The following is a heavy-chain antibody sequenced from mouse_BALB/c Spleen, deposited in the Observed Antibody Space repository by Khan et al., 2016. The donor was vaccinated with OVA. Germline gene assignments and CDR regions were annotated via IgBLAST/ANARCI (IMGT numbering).Heavy chain of an antibody. D-gene: IGHD2-10*01. CDR1: GYTFTKSG. CDR2: INTYTGEP. Sequence: QIQLVQSGPELKKPGETVKISCKASGYTFTKSGMNWVKQAPGKGLKWMGWINTYTGEPTYADDFKGRFAFSLETSASTAYLQINNLKNEDTATYFWARPPYFSYVMDTWGQGTSVTVSS. J-gene: IGHJ4*01. CDR3: ARPPYFSYVMDT. V-gene: IGHV9-3-1*01.